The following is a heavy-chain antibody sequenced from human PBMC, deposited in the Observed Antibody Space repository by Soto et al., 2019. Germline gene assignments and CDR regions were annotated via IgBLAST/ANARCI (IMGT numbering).Heavy chain of an antibody. J-gene: IGHJ6*02. D-gene: IGHD1-7*01. Sequence: SETLSLTCIVSGDSVSSGGYYWSWIRQHPGKCLEWIGYIYSNGFTYYNPSLESRVTISLDTSKNQFSLKLSSVTAADTAVYYCARVSELTYYGMDVWGQGTTVTVSS. CDR1: GDSVSSGGYY. CDR2: IYSNGFT. V-gene: IGHV4-31*03. CDR3: ARVSELTYYGMDV.